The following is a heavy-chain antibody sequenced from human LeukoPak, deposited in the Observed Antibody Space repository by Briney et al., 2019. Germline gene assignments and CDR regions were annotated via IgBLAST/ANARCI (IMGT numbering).Heavy chain of an antibody. CDR2: MKTEGSST. CDR3: ARDYSTTWYNWFDP. D-gene: IGHD6-13*01. J-gene: IGHJ5*02. V-gene: IGHV3-74*01. Sequence: GGSLRLSCAASGFTFSSYWMYWVRHAPGKGLVWVSRMKTEGSSTSYADSVKGRFTISRDNAKNTLYLEMNSLRAEDTAVYSCARDYSTTWYNWFDPWGQGTLVTVSS. CDR1: GFTFSSYW.